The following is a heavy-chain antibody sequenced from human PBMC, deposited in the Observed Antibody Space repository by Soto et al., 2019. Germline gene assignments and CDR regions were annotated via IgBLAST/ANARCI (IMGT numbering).Heavy chain of an antibody. CDR3: AKGGAIVAAGTRVYLYNPMDV. V-gene: IGHV1-2*02. D-gene: IGHD1-26*01. Sequence: GASVKVSCKASGYTFTGYYVHWVRPAPGQGLEWMGWINPNSGDTYLAQRFQGRVTMNRDTSIGTAYMELGGLTSDDTAEYYCAKGGAIVAAGTRVYLYNPMDVWGQGTTVTVSS. CDR2: INPNSGDT. J-gene: IGHJ6*02. CDR1: GYTFTGYY.